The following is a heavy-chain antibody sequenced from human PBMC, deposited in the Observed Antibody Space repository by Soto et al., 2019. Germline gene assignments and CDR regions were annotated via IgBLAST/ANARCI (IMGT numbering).Heavy chain of an antibody. V-gene: IGHV4-59*01. CDR2: IYYSGST. D-gene: IGHD3-22*01. CDR1: GGSISSYY. CDR3: ASQNYYDLYYGMDV. J-gene: IGHJ6*02. Sequence: SETRSLTCTVSGGSISSYYWSWIRQPPGKGLEWIGYIYYSGSTNYNPSLKSRVTISVDTSKNQFSLKLSSVTAADTAVYYCASQNYYDLYYGMDVWGQGTTVTVSS.